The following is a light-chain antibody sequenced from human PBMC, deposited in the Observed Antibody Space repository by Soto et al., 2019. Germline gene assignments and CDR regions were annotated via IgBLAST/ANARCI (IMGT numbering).Light chain of an antibody. CDR3: QQYGDSAYT. CDR2: GAS. V-gene: IGKV3-20*01. Sequence: EIVLTQSPGTLSLSPGERATLSCRASHSISSSYLAWYQQKPGQAPRLLIYGASIRATGIPDRFSGSGAGTLFTLTISRLEPEDFEVYYCQQYGDSAYTFGQGTKLEIK. J-gene: IGKJ2*01. CDR1: HSISSSY.